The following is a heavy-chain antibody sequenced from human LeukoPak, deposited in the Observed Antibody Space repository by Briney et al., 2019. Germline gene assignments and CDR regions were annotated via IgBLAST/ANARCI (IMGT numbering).Heavy chain of an antibody. Sequence: ASVKVSCKSSGYTFISCAMHWVRQAPGQRLEWMGWMNAGNGNTKYSQKFQGRVTITRDTSASTAYMELSSLKSEDMAVYYCAREGSMVRGVGIFGFDYWGQGTLVTVSS. CDR1: GYTFISCA. V-gene: IGHV1-3*03. J-gene: IGHJ4*02. CDR3: AREGSMVRGVGIFGFDY. D-gene: IGHD3-10*01. CDR2: MNAGNGNT.